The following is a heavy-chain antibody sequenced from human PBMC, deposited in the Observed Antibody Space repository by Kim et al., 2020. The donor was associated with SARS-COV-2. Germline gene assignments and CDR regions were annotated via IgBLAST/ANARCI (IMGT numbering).Heavy chain of an antibody. J-gene: IGHJ5*02. Sequence: SETLSLTCTVSGGSISSSSYYWGWIRQPPGKGLEWIGSIYYSGSTYYNPSLKSRVTISVDTSKNQFSLKLSSVTAADTAVYYCARQGYCSSTSCYTTRRGENWFDPWGQGTLVTVSS. CDR3: ARQGYCSSTSCYTTRRGENWFDP. CDR1: GGSISSSSYY. D-gene: IGHD2-2*02. CDR2: IYYSGST. V-gene: IGHV4-39*01.